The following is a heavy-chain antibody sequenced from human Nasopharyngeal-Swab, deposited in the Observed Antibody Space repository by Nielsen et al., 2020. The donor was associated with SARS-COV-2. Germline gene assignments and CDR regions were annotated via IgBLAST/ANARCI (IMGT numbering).Heavy chain of an antibody. CDR3: TRLSPAAPPGYRYGHDY. CDR1: GFTFSGSA. D-gene: IGHD5-18*01. Sequence: GESLKISCAASGFTFSGSAMHWVRQASGKGLEWVGRIRSKANSYATAYAASVKGRFTISRADSKNTAYLQMNSLKNEDTALYYCTRLSPAAPPGYRYGHDYLGQGTLVTVSS. CDR2: IRSKANSYAT. J-gene: IGHJ4*02. V-gene: IGHV3-73*01.